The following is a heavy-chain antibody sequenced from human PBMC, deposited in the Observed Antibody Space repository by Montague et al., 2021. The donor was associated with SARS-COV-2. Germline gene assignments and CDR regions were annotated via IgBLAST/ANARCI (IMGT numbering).Heavy chain of an antibody. CDR3: ARGVPGY. J-gene: IGHJ4*02. CDR2: INHRGNT. CDR1: DGSFSDYW. Sequence: ETLSLTCAVYDGSFSDYWWSWVRQPPGKGLEWIGNINHRGNTNYNPSLKSRVTISVDTSKHQFSLKLNSVTAADTAIYYCARGVPGYWGQGTLVTVSS. V-gene: IGHV4-34*01. D-gene: IGHD3-10*02.